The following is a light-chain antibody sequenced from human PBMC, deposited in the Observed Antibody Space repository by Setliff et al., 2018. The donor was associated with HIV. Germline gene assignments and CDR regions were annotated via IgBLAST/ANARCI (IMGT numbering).Light chain of an antibody. J-gene: IGLJ1*01. Sequence: QSALTQPPSASGSPGQSVTISCTGTSSDVGGYNYVSWYQQHPGKAPKLMISDVSKRPSGVSNRFSGSKSGNTASLTISGLQAEDEADYYCSSYTSSSPPYVFGTGTKVTVL. CDR1: SSDVGGYNY. V-gene: IGLV2-14*03. CDR3: SSYTSSSPPYV. CDR2: DVS.